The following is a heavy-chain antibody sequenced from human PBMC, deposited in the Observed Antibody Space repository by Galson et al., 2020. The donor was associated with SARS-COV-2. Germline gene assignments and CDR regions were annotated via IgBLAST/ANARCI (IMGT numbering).Heavy chain of an antibody. Sequence: GESLKISCAASGFTFSSYWMSWVRQAPGKGLEWVANIKQDGREKYYVDSVKGRFTISRDNAKNSLYLQMNSLRAEDTAVYYCARDFRELQSYYYYYGMDVWGQGTTVTVSS. CDR1: GFTFSSYW. V-gene: IGHV3-7*03. J-gene: IGHJ6*02. D-gene: IGHD1-26*01. CDR3: ARDFRELQSYYYYYGMDV. CDR2: IKQDGREK.